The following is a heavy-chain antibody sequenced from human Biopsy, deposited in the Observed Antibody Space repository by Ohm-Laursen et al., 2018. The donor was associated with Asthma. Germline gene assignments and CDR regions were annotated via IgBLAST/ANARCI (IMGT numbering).Heavy chain of an antibody. V-gene: IGHV4-30-4*02. CDR3: ARTTYGHDGFDP. Sequence: PSDTLSLTCTVSGGSINIGDYYWSWIRQPPVKGLEWIGHIYYSGSTYYNPSLKSRVSISLDTSKNQFSLSLTSVTAADTAVYYCARTTYGHDGFDPWGQGTLVTVSS. J-gene: IGHJ5*02. CDR1: GGSINIGDYY. CDR2: IYYSGST. D-gene: IGHD4-17*01.